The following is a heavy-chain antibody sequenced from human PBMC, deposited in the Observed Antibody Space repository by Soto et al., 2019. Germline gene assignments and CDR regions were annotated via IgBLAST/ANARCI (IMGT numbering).Heavy chain of an antibody. D-gene: IGHD3-22*01. CDR1: GNTFTSYG. V-gene: IGHV1-18*01. Sequence: QVQLVQSGAEVKKPGASEKVSCKASGNTFTSYGISWVRQAPGQGLEWMGWISAYNGNTNYAQKLQGRVTMTTDTSTSTAYMELRSLRSDDTAVYYCARDLGVKYTSANNNWFDPWGQGTLVTVSS. J-gene: IGHJ5*02. CDR3: ARDLGVKYTSANNNWFDP. CDR2: ISAYNGNT.